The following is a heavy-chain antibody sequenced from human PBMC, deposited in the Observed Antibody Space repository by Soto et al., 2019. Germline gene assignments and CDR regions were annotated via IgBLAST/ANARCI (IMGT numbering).Heavy chain of an antibody. CDR2: IYWDDDK. V-gene: IGHV2-5*02. Sequence: ASGPTLVNPTETLTLTCTVSGFSLTTGKMGVSWIRQPPGKALEWLALIYWDDDKRYSPSLKDRLAISKDTSRNQVVLTITNMDPGDTATYFCAHAGDYDLLTFDHWGPGTLVTVS. J-gene: IGHJ4*02. CDR1: GFSLTTGKMG. D-gene: IGHD4-17*01. CDR3: AHAGDYDLLTFDH.